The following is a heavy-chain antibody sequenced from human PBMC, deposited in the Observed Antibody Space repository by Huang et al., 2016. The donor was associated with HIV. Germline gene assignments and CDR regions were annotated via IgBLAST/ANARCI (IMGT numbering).Heavy chain of an antibody. CDR2: ISYDGSNK. V-gene: IGHV3-30-3*01. CDR3: ARDLWLRDLYYYYYMDV. D-gene: IGHD5-12*01. J-gene: IGHJ6*03. CDR1: SNYA. Sequence: SNYAMHWVRQAPGKGLEWVAVISYDGSNKYYADSGKGRFTISRDNSKNTLYLQMNSLRAEDTAVYYCARDLWLRDLYYYYYMDVWGKGTTVTVSS.